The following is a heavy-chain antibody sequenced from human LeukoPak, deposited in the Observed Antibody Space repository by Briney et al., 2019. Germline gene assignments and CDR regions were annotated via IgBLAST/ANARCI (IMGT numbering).Heavy chain of an antibody. D-gene: IGHD2-21*02. Sequence: SETLSLTCTVSGGSISSYYWSWIRLPPGKGLEWIGYIYYSGSTNYNPSLKSRVTISVDTSKNQFSLKLSSVTAADTAVYYCARTYCGGDCYSHNWFDPWGQGTLVTVSS. CDR3: ARTYCGGDCYSHNWFDP. CDR1: GGSISSYY. V-gene: IGHV4-59*01. CDR2: IYYSGST. J-gene: IGHJ5*02.